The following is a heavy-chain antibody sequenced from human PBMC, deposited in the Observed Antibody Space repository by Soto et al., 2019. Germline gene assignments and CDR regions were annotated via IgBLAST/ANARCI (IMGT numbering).Heavy chain of an antibody. J-gene: IGHJ4*02. CDR3: ATETGSLGC. V-gene: IGHV3-7*05. CDR2: IKQDGSEK. Sequence: EVQLVESGGGLVQPGESLRLSCVASGFALSNYWINWVRQAPGKGLEWVANIKQDGSEKNYVDSVKGRFTISRDNARNSLYLQMNSLRVEDTAAYYCATETGSLGCWGQGTLVTVSS. CDR1: GFALSNYW. D-gene: IGHD6-13*01.